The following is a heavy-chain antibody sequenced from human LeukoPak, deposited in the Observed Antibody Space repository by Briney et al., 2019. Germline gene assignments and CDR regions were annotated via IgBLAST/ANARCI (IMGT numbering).Heavy chain of an antibody. CDR3: ARGSKSYGDYIRSRIHYFDY. J-gene: IGHJ4*02. CDR2: ISPRGGGT. Sequence: GGSLRLSCAASGFTLSDAWMNWVRQAPGEGLEWLSGISPRGGGTYYADSVKGRFTISRDNSKNTLYMQMNSLRADDTAVYYCARGSKSYGDYIRSRIHYFDYWGQGTLVTVSS. CDR1: GFTLSDAW. V-gene: IGHV3-23*01. D-gene: IGHD4-17*01.